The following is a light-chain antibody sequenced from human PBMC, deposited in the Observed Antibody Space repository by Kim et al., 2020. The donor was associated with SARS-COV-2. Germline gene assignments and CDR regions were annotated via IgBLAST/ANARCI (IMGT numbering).Light chain of an antibody. J-gene: IGLJ1*01. Sequence: SSELTQDPAVSVALGQTVRITCQGDRLRSYHASLYQQKPGQAPILVIYGKNNRPSGIPDRFSGSSSGNTASLTITGAQAEDEADYYCNSLDSTGDHFPFG. V-gene: IGLV3-19*01. CDR3: NSLDSTGDHFP. CDR1: RLRSYH. CDR2: GKN.